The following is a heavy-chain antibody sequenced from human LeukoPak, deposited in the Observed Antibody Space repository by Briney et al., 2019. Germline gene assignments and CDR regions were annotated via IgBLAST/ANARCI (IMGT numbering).Heavy chain of an antibody. V-gene: IGHV1-18*01. D-gene: IGHD5-18*01. J-gene: IGHJ4*02. CDR1: GGTFSSYG. CDR2: ISAYNGNT. Sequence: GASVKVSCKASGGTFSSYGISWVRQAPGQGLEWMGWISAYNGNTNYAQKLQGRVTMTTDTSTSTAYMELRSLRSDDTAVYYCARNSGDTAMVTGGPWGQGTLVTVSS. CDR3: ARNSGDTAMVTGGP.